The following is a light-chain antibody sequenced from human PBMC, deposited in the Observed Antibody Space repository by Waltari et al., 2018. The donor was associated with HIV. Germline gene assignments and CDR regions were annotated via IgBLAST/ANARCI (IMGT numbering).Light chain of an antibody. CDR3: GTWDTSLSAWI. J-gene: IGLJ1*01. V-gene: IGLV1-51*01. CDR1: SSHIATNY. CDR2: DNH. Sequence: QSLFTQLPPVSATPGQKVTLACSGSSSHIATNYVSWYQHFPGTVPKVLIYDNHKRSSGIPDRFSGSKSGTSATLDISGLQTGDEAHYYCGTWDTSLSAWIFGTGTKVTVL.